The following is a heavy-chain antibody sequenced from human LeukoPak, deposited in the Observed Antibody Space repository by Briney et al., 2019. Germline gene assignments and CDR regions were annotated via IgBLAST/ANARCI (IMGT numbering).Heavy chain of an antibody. CDR3: ARGMTVAANWFDP. CDR2: IKQDGTEK. CDR1: AFTFSNYW. V-gene: IGHV3-7*05. D-gene: IGHD6-19*01. Sequence: HAGRSQRLSCAAYAFTFSNYWTNWASQAPMKGMEWVANIKQDGTEKYYVDSVKGRFTISRDNAENSLNLQMNSLRAEDTAVYYCARGMTVAANWFDPWGQGTLVTVSS. J-gene: IGHJ5*02.